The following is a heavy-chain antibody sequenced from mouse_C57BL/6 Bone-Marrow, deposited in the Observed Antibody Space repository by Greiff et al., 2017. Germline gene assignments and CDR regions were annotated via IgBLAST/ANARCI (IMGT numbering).Heavy chain of an antibody. CDR2: IYPRSGNT. CDR3: ARRAYYGSSYGAMDY. Sequence: VQLQQSGAELARPGASVKLSCKASGYTFTSYGISWVKQRTGQGLEWIGEIYPRSGNTYYNEKFKGKATLTADKSSSTAYMELRSLKSEDSAVYYCARRAYYGSSYGAMDYWGQGTSVTVSS. D-gene: IGHD1-1*01. CDR1: GYTFTSYG. J-gene: IGHJ4*01. V-gene: IGHV1-81*01.